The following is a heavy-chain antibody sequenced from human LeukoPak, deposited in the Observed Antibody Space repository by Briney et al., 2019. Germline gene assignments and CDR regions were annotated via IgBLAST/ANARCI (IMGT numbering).Heavy chain of an antibody. CDR3: ARDSVYVYDFWSGYPTNWFDP. J-gene: IGHJ5*02. D-gene: IGHD3-3*01. CDR1: GGSVSSGRYY. Sequence: SQTLSLTCTVSGGSVSSGRYYWSWIRQPAGKGLEWIGRIYTSGSTNYNPSPKRRVTISVDTSKNQFSLKLSSVTAADTAVYYCARDSVYVYDFWSGYPTNWFDPWGQGTLVTVSS. CDR2: IYTSGST. V-gene: IGHV4-61*02.